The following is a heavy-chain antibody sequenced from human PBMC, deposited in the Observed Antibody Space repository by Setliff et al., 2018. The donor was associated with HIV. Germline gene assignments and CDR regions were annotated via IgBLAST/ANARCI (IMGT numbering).Heavy chain of an antibody. V-gene: IGHV1-24*01. CDR2: FDPEDGET. Sequence: ASVKVSCKVSGFTLREVSMHWVRQAPGKGLEWMGYFDPEDGETVYAQKFQGRVTMTEDTSTNTAYMELSGLRSGDTAVYYCARVSPPPGTSRYSYYYMDVWGKGTTVTVSS. D-gene: IGHD6-13*01. CDR1: GFTLREVS. J-gene: IGHJ6*03. CDR3: ARVSPPPGTSRYSYYYMDV.